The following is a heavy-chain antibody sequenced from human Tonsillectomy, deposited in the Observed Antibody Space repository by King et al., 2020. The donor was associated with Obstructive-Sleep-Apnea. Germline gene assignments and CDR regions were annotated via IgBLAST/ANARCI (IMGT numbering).Heavy chain of an antibody. CDR2: IKSKTDGGTT. Sequence: VQLVESGGGLVKPGGSLRLSCAASGFTFSNAWMSWVRQAPGKGLEWVGRIKSKTDGGTTDYAAPVKGRFTIQRDDSKNTLYLQLNSQKTEDTDGYYCTTVYVMAVATRWFDYWGQGTLVTVSS. D-gene: IGHD6-19*01. CDR1: GFTFSNAW. CDR3: TTVYVMAVATRWFDY. J-gene: IGHJ4*02. V-gene: IGHV3-15*01.